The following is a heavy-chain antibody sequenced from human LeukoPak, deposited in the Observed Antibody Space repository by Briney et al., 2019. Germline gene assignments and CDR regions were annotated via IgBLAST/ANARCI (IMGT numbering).Heavy chain of an antibody. CDR1: GFTFSDYY. J-gene: IGHJ4*02. V-gene: IGHV3-11*01. Sequence: PGGSLRLSCAASGFTFSDYYLSWIRQAPGKGLEWVSYISSTGGSIYYADSVKGRFTISRDNAKNSLYLQMNSLSAEDTAVYYCARAGLYYYDSSGYYPDKYYFDYWGQGTLVTVSS. D-gene: IGHD3-22*01. CDR3: ARAGLYYYDSSGYYPDKYYFDY. CDR2: ISSTGGSI.